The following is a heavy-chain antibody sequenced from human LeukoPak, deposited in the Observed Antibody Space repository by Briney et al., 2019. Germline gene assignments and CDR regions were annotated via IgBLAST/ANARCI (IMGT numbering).Heavy chain of an antibody. Sequence: GEPMKISRKSSGYSFTSHWIGSVRQMPGKNLEKTGNIYPGDSGTRYSPSFQGQVTISADKSISTAYLQWSSLKASDTAMYYCARRYCSGSTCYYFDSWGQGTLVTVSS. D-gene: IGHD2-15*01. J-gene: IGHJ4*02. CDR2: IYPGDSGT. CDR1: GYSFTSHW. CDR3: ARRYCSGSTCYYFDS. V-gene: IGHV5-51*01.